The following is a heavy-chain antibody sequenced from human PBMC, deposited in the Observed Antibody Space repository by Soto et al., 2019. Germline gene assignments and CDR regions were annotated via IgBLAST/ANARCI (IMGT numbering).Heavy chain of an antibody. Sequence: GGSLRLSCAASGFILSGYAVFWVRQAPGKGLDWVGVISHDGSSKFYADSVKGRFTISRDNSNNTLYLQMDSLRAEDTAIYYCARSYIATANPNWFDPWGQGTLVTVSS. V-gene: IGHV3-30-3*01. D-gene: IGHD2-15*01. J-gene: IGHJ5*02. CDR2: ISHDGSSK. CDR1: GFILSGYA. CDR3: ARSYIATANPNWFDP.